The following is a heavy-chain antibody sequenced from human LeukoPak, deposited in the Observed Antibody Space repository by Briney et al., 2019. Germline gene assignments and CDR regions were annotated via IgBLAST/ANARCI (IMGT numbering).Heavy chain of an antibody. CDR3: ARDTYCSGGRCYSRVGY. J-gene: IGHJ4*02. CDR2: INTNTGNP. D-gene: IGHD2-15*01. Sequence: ASVKVSCKASGYTFTSYYMHWVRQAPGQGLEWMGWINTNTGNPTYAQGFTERFVFSWDTSVNTAYLQINSLKPEDTAVYFCARDTYCSGGRCYSRVGYWGQGTLVTVSS. CDR1: GYTFTSYY. V-gene: IGHV7-4-1*02.